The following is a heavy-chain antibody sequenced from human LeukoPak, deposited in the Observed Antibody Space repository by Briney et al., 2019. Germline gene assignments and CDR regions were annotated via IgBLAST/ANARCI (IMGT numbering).Heavy chain of an antibody. Sequence: PGGSLRLSCAASGITFSDHYMSWIRQAPGKGLEWLSHISSGGDSIYYADSVKGRFTISRDNAKNSLYLQMNSLRAEDTALYYCAKGRVGGTMVRADMDVWGKGTTVTISS. D-gene: IGHD3-10*01. CDR1: GITFSDHY. CDR2: ISSGGDSI. V-gene: IGHV3-11*01. CDR3: AKGRVGGTMVRADMDV. J-gene: IGHJ6*03.